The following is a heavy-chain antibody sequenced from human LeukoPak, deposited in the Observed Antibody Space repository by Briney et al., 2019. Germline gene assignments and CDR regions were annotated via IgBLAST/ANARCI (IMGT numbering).Heavy chain of an antibody. J-gene: IGHJ6*02. V-gene: IGHV3-30*18. CDR3: AKVHYYYGMDV. CDR1: GFTFSSYG. CDR2: IPYDGSNK. Sequence: GGSLRLSCAASGFTFSSYGMHWVRQAPGKGLEWVAVIPYDGSNKYYADSVKGRFTISRDNSKNTLYLQMNSLRAEDTAVYYCAKVHYYYGMDVWGQGTTVTVSS.